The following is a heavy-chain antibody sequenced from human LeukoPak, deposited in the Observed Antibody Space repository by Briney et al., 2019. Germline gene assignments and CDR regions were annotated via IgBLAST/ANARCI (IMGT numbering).Heavy chain of an antibody. CDR3: AKDPLPWAYSSSFYGMDV. V-gene: IGHV3-23*01. D-gene: IGHD6-13*01. Sequence: PEGSLRLSCAASGFTFSSYAMSWVRQAPGKGLEWVSAISGSGGSTYYADSVKGRFTISRDNSKNTLYLQMNSLRAEDTAVYYCAKDPLPWAYSSSFYGMDVWGQGTTVTVSS. CDR1: GFTFSSYA. CDR2: ISGSGGST. J-gene: IGHJ6*02.